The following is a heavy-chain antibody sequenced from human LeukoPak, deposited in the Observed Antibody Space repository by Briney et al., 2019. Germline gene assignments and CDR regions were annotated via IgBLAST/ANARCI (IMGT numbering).Heavy chain of an antibody. CDR2: ISPNSGGT. CDR1: GYTFTGYY. J-gene: IGHJ4*02. CDR3: ARTRSYDFWSGYLAPNFDY. Sequence: ASVKVSCKASGYTFTGYYMHWVRQAPGQGLEWMGWISPNSGGTNYAQKFQGRVTMTRDTSISTAYMELSRLRSDDTAVYYCARTRSYDFWSGYLAPNFDYWGQGTLVTVSS. V-gene: IGHV1-2*02. D-gene: IGHD3-3*01.